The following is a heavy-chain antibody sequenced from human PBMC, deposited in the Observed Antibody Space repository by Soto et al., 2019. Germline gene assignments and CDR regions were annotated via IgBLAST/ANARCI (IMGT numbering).Heavy chain of an antibody. D-gene: IGHD4-4*01. J-gene: IGHJ4*02. CDR2: IYHSGST. CDR1: GGSISSGGYS. Sequence: QLQLQESGSGLVKPSQTLSLTCAVSGGSISSGGYSWSWIRQPPGKGLEWLGYIYHSGSTYYKPSLNSRVDISVDRSKNQFSLKLSSVPAADTAVYYCARWMNTVTTLDYWGQATQVTVSS. V-gene: IGHV4-30-2*01. CDR3: ARWMNTVTTLDY.